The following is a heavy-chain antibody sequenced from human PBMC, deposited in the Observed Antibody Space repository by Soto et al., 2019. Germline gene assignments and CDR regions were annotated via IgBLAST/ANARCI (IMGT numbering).Heavy chain of an antibody. J-gene: IGHJ3*02. D-gene: IGHD3-16*02. V-gene: IGHV1-69*02. CDR1: GGTFSSYT. Sequence: SVKVSCKASGGTFSSYTISWVRQAPGQGLEWMGRIIPILGIANYAQKFQGRVTITADKSTSTAYMELSSLRSEDTAVYYCARGRVSDYIWGSYRRDAFDIWGQGTMVTVSS. CDR2: IIPILGIA. CDR3: ARGRVSDYIWGSYRRDAFDI.